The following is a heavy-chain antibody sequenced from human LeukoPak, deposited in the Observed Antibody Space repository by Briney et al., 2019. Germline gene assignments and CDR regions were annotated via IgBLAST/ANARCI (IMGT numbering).Heavy chain of an antibody. J-gene: IGHJ4*02. CDR1: GFTFSSYG. V-gene: IGHV3-74*01. CDR2: INTDGSST. D-gene: IGHD6-13*01. CDR3: ARVSGQQLVRDPYYFDY. Sequence: PGGSLRLSCAASGFTFSSYGMHWVRQAPGKGLVWVSRINTDGSSTSYADSVKGRFTISRDNAKNTLYLQMDSLRAEDTAVYYCARVSGQQLVRDPYYFDYWGQGTLVTVSS.